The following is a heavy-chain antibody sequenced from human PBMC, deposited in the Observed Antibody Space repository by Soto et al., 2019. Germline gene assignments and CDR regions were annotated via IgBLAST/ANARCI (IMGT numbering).Heavy chain of an antibody. J-gene: IGHJ6*02. CDR2: IYYSGST. Sequence: QLQLQESGPGLVKPSETLSLTCTVSGDSISSSSYYWGWIRQPPGKGLEGIGSIYYSGSTYYNPSLKSRVTISVDTSKNQFSLKLSSVTAADTAVYYCARHGVVIISAAYSSGYYYGMDVWGPGATVTVSS. D-gene: IGHD2-2*01. CDR1: GDSISSSSYY. V-gene: IGHV4-39*01. CDR3: ARHGVVIISAAYSSGYYYGMDV.